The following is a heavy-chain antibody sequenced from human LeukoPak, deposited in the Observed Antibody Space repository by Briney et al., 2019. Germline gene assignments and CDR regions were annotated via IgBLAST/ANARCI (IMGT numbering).Heavy chain of an antibody. D-gene: IGHD6-13*01. Sequence: SETLSLTCTVSGGSIYNRNYYWGWIRQPPGKGLEWIGSIYYTGNTYFNPSLSSRVTISIDTSKNQFSLKLSSVTAADTAVYYCARGGHRIAAAGTVHRVFGYWGQGTLVTVSS. CDR2: IYYTGNT. V-gene: IGHV4-39*07. J-gene: IGHJ4*02. CDR3: ARGGHRIAAAGTVHRVFGY. CDR1: GGSIYNRNYY.